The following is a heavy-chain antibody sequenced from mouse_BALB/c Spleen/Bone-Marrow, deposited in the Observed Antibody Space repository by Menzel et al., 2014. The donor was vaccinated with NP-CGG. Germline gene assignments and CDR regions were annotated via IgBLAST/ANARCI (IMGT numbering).Heavy chain of an antibody. CDR2: IYPGDGDI. V-gene: IGHV1-80*01. CDR3: AGVCDGDLDY. J-gene: IGHJ4*01. CDR1: GYEFSSYW. Sequence: QVQLQQSGAELVRPGSSVKISCKASGYEFSSYWMNWVKQRPGQGLEWIGQIYPGDGDINYNGKFKGKATLTADKSSSSAYMRSSSPTSEDSAVYFCAGVCDGDLDYWGQGTSVTVSS. D-gene: IGHD2-13*01.